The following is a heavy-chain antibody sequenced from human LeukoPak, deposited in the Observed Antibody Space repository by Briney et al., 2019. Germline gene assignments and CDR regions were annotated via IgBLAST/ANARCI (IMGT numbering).Heavy chain of an antibody. Sequence: ASVKVCCKASGYTLTSYAMNWVRQAPGQGLEWMGWINSNTGNPTYAQGFTGRFVFSLDTSVSTAYLQISSLKAEDTAVYYCARDYYDILAGHYTPLDYWGQGTLVTVSS. D-gene: IGHD3-9*01. J-gene: IGHJ4*02. V-gene: IGHV7-4-1*02. CDR2: INSNTGNP. CDR3: ARDYYDILAGHYTPLDY. CDR1: GYTLTSYA.